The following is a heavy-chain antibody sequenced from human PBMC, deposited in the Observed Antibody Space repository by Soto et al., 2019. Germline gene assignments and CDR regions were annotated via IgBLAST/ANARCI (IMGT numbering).Heavy chain of an antibody. V-gene: IGHV4-34*01. CDR2: INHSGST. Sequence: PSETLSLTCAVYGGSFSGYYWSWIRQPPGKGLEWIGEINHSGSTNYNPSLKSRVTISVDTSKNQFSLKLSSVTAADTAVYYCAREFPTYSSGPIWFDPWVQGTLVTVSS. J-gene: IGHJ5*02. D-gene: IGHD6-19*01. CDR1: GGSFSGYY. CDR3: AREFPTYSSGPIWFDP.